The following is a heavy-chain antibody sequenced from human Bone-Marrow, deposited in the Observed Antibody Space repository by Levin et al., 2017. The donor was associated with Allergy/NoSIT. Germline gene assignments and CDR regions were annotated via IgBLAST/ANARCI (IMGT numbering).Heavy chain of an antibody. CDR3: SYGADFYFNY. CDR1: GLTFSNVF. Sequence: ETLSLTCAASGLTFSNVFMNWLRQAPGKGLEWVGRIKSKTDGGTTDFAAPVKGRFTISRDESTNALYLQMNSLKTEDTAVYYCSYGADFYFNYWGQGTQVTVSP. V-gene: IGHV3-15*07. CDR2: IKSKTDGGTT. D-gene: IGHD4/OR15-4a*01. J-gene: IGHJ4*02.